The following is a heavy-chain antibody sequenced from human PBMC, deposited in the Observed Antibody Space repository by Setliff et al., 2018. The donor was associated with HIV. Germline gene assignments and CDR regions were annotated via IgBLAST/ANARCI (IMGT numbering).Heavy chain of an antibody. CDR3: GRVGFGELFGAFDI. D-gene: IGHD3-10*01. CDR2: IYYSGST. V-gene: IGHV4-59*01. J-gene: IGHJ3*02. CDR1: GGSISGYH. Sequence: SETLSLTCTVSGGSISGYHWNWIRQPPGKGLEWVGYIYYSGSTNYNPSLKSRVSISVDTSKNQFSLKLSSVTAADTAMYYCGRVGFGELFGAFDIWGQGIMVTVSS.